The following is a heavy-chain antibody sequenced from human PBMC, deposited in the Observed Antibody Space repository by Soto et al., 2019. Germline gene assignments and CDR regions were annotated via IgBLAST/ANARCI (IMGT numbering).Heavy chain of an antibody. V-gene: IGHV4-61*01. J-gene: IGHJ4*02. CDR2: IYYSGST. CDR1: GGSVSSGSYY. D-gene: IGHD3-22*01. Sequence: SETLSLTCTVSGGSVSSGSYYWSWIRQPPGKGLEWIGYIYYSGSTNYNHSLKSRVTISVDTSKNQFSLKLSSVTAADTAVYYCASSDYDSSGYYYGDTSAFDYWGQGTLVTVSS. CDR3: ASSDYDSSGYYYGDTSAFDY.